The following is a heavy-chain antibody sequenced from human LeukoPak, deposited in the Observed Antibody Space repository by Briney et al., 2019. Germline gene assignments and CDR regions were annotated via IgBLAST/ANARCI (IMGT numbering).Heavy chain of an antibody. D-gene: IGHD2-15*01. CDR3: AKVRLGYCSGGSCSRGGTSMDV. Sequence: GGSLRLSCAASGFTFSSYGMHWVRQAPGKGLEWVAFIRFDGSYNSYSDPVKGRFTISRDNSKNTLYLQMNSLRAEDTAVYYRAKVRLGYCSGGSCSRGGTSMDVWGRGTTVTISS. V-gene: IGHV3-30*02. J-gene: IGHJ6*03. CDR2: IRFDGSYN. CDR1: GFTFSSYG.